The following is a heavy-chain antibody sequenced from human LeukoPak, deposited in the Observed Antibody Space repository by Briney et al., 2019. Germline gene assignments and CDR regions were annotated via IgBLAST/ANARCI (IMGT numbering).Heavy chain of an antibody. CDR3: ARAVWGYFDY. Sequence: GGSLRLSCAASGFTFSNYWMSWVRQAPGKGLEWVANINQDGSEKYYVDSVKGRFTISRDNAKNSLYLQMNSLRAEDTAVYYCARAVWGYFDYWGQETLVTVSS. CDR1: GFTFSNYW. J-gene: IGHJ4*02. D-gene: IGHD3-16*01. V-gene: IGHV3-7*01. CDR2: INQDGSEK.